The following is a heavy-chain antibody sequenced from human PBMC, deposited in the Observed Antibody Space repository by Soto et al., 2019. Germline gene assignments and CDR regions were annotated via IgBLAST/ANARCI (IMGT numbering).Heavy chain of an antibody. CDR1: GFTFSSYW. D-gene: IGHD5-12*01. CDR2: VSSDGSST. J-gene: IGHJ4*02. CDR3: ARGLPNFSAFDS. Sequence: EVQLVESGGGLVQPGESLRLSCAASGFTFSSYWMLWIRQAPGKGLVWVARVSSDGSSTVYANSVTGRLTISRDNAKNPLYLQMNSLGDEDTAVYYCARGLPNFSAFDSWGQGTLVTVSS. V-gene: IGHV3-74*01.